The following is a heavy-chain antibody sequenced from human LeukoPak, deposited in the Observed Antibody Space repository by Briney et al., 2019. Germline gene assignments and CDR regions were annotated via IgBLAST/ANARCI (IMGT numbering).Heavy chain of an antibody. CDR1: GYTLTELS. D-gene: IGHD6-13*01. Sequence: GASVKVSCKVSGYTLTELSMHWVRQAPGKGLEWMGGFDPEDGETIYAQKFQGRVTMTEDTSTDTAYMELSSLRSEDTAVYYCATYSSGWYGIVSYFDLWGRGTLVTVSS. CDR2: FDPEDGET. V-gene: IGHV1-24*01. J-gene: IGHJ2*01. CDR3: ATYSSGWYGIVSYFDL.